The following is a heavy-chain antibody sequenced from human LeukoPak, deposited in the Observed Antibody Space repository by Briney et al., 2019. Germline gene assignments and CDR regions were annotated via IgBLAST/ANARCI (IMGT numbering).Heavy chain of an antibody. CDR2: IYPADSDT. D-gene: IGHD4-17*01. CDR1: GYSFTSYW. J-gene: IGHJ4*02. CDR3: ARLKGDYGDYLGFDY. Sequence: GESLKISCKGSGYSFTSYWIGWVRQMPGKGLEWMGIIYPADSDTRYSPSFQGQVTISADKSISTAYLQWSSLKASDTAMYYCARLKGDYGDYLGFDYWGQGTLVTVSS. V-gene: IGHV5-51*01.